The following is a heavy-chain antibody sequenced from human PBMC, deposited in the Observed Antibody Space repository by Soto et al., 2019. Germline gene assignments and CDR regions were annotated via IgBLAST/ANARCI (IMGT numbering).Heavy chain of an antibody. D-gene: IGHD2-21*02. Sequence: PSETLSLTCTVSGGSISSSSYYWGWIRQPPGKGLEWIGSIYYSGSTYYNPSLKSRVTISVDTSKNQFSLKLSSVTAADTAVYYCATRLSGDWYYYYGMDVWGQGTTVTVSS. V-gene: IGHV4-39*01. CDR1: GGSISSSSYY. CDR3: ATRLSGDWYYYYGMDV. J-gene: IGHJ6*02. CDR2: IYYSGST.